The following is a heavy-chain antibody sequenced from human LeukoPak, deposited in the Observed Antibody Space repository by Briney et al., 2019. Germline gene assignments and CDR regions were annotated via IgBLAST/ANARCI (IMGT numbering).Heavy chain of an antibody. CDR3: ARGSGSYIYWYFDL. Sequence: ASVKVSCKASGYTFTSYAMHWVRQAPGQRLEWMGWINAGNGNTKYSQKFQGRVTITRDTSASTAYMELSSLRSEDTAVYYCARGSGSYIYWYFDLWGRGTLVTVSS. CDR2: INAGNGNT. CDR1: GYTFTSYA. J-gene: IGHJ2*01. D-gene: IGHD1-26*01. V-gene: IGHV1-3*01.